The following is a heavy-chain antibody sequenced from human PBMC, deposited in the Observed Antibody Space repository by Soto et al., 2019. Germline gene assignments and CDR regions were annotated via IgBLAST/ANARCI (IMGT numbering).Heavy chain of an antibody. D-gene: IGHD3-10*01. CDR1: GGSFSGYY. J-gene: IGHJ6*01. CDR3: ARRGMVRGVIITRPYYYYGMDV. CDR2: INHSGST. Sequence: PSETLSLTCAVYGGSFSGYYWSWIRQPPGKGLEWIGEINHSGSTNYNPSLKSRVTISVDTSKNQFSLKLSSVTAADTAVYYCARRGMVRGVIITRPYYYYGMDVWGQGTTVT. V-gene: IGHV4-34*01.